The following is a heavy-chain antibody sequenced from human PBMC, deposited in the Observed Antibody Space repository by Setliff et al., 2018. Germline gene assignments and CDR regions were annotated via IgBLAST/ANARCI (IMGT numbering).Heavy chain of an antibody. CDR1: GYTFTSYD. V-gene: IGHV1-8*02. CDR2: MNPNSGNT. J-gene: IGHJ6*03. CDR3: ALEYSNSSPTVYYYMDV. Sequence: ASVKVSCKASGYTFTSYDINWVRQATGQGLEWMGWMNPNSGNTGYAQKFQGRVTMTRNTSISTAYMELSSLRSEDTAVYYCALEYSNSSPTVYYYMDVWGKGTTVTVSS. D-gene: IGHD6-6*01.